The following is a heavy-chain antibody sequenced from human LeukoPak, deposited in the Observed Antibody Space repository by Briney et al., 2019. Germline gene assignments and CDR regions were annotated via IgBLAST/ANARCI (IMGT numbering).Heavy chain of an antibody. J-gene: IGHJ6*03. V-gene: IGHV3-7*01. CDR3: ASVLSNYYYYYMDV. D-gene: IGHD5/OR15-5a*01. CDR1: GFTFSSYW. CDR2: INQVGSEK. Sequence: PGGSLRLSCAASGFTFSSYWMSWVRQAPGKGLEGVANINQVGSEKYYVDSVKGRFTISRDNAKNSLYLQMNSLRAEDTAVYYCASVLSNYYYYYMDVWGKGTTVTVSS.